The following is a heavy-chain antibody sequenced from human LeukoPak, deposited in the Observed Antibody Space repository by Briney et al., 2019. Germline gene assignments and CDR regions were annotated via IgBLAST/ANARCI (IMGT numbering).Heavy chain of an antibody. V-gene: IGHV3-74*01. Sequence: GGSLRLSCTASGFTFRSYWMHCVRHAPGKGLVWVSHIGGDGTTTGYADSVKGRFTISRDNAKNTLYLQMNSLRVEDTAVYYCASSIVVPGHYWGQGTLVTVSS. J-gene: IGHJ4*02. CDR1: GFTFRSYW. CDR2: IGGDGTTT. CDR3: ASSIVVPGHY. D-gene: IGHD6-19*01.